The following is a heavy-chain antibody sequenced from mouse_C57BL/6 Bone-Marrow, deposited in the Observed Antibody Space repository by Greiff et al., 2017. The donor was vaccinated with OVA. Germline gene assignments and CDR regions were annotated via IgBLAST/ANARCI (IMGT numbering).Heavy chain of an antibody. J-gene: IGHJ1*03. CDR3: ARNYGSSHWYFDV. D-gene: IGHD1-1*01. CDR1: GFSLTSYG. CDR2: IWSGGST. Sequence: VQLQESGPGLVQPSQSLSITCTVSGFSLTSYGVHWVRQSPGKGLEWLGVIWSGGSTDYNAAFISRLSISKDKSKSQVFFKMNRLQADDTAIDYCARNYGSSHWYFDVWGTGTTVTVSS. V-gene: IGHV2-2*01.